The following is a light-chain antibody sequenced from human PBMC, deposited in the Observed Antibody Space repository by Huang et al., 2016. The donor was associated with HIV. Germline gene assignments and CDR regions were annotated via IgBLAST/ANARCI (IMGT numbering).Light chain of an antibody. CDR3: QQYKTYPWT. Sequence: DIQMTQSPSTVSASVGVRLTITCRASQSISTSLAWYQRKQGKAPKLLLYDASSLDSDVPSRFSGSGSGTEFTLTISSLQTDDFATYYCQQYKTYPWTFGQGTKVEIK. CDR2: DAS. CDR1: QSISTS. J-gene: IGKJ1*01. V-gene: IGKV1-5*01.